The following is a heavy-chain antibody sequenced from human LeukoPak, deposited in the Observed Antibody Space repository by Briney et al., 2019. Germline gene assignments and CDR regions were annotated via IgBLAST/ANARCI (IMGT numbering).Heavy chain of an antibody. J-gene: IGHJ5*02. CDR1: GGSISSYY. CDR2: IYYSGST. Sequence: SETLSLTCTVSGGSISSYYWSWIRQPPGKGLEWIGSIYYSGSTYYNPSLKSRVTISVDTSKNQFSLKLSSLTAADTAVYYCARQEQQLIYNWFDPWGQGTLVTVSS. D-gene: IGHD6-13*01. V-gene: IGHV4-39*07. CDR3: ARQEQQLIYNWFDP.